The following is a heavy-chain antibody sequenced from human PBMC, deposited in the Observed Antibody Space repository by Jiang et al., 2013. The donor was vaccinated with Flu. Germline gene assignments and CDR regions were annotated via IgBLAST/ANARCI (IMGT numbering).Heavy chain of an antibody. CDR3: ARDGGVVTPNYYFDY. J-gene: IGHJ4*02. V-gene: IGHV3-30*01. Sequence: RDNSKNTLYLQMNSLRAEDTAVYYCARDGGVVTPNYYFDYWGQGTLVTVSS. D-gene: IGHD4-23*01.